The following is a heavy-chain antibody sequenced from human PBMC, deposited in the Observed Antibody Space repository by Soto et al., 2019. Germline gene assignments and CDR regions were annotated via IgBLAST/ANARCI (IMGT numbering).Heavy chain of an antibody. V-gene: IGHV1-69*13. Sequence: WASVKVSCKASGGTFSSYAISWVRQAPGQGLEWMGGIIPIFGTANYAQKFQGRVTITADESTSTAYMGLSSLRSEDTAVYYCARAKAYGEPYYFDYWGQGTLVTVSS. CDR3: ARAKAYGEPYYFDY. CDR2: IIPIFGTA. CDR1: GGTFSSYA. D-gene: IGHD4-17*01. J-gene: IGHJ4*02.